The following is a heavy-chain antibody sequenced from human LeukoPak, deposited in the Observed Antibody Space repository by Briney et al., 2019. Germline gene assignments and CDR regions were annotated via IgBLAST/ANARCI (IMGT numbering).Heavy chain of an antibody. CDR3: AKDWGYSSSWYDY. J-gene: IGHJ4*02. D-gene: IGHD6-13*01. CDR2: ISYDGSNK. V-gene: IGHV3-30*18. Sequence: GGALRLSCAAAGFTFSSYGMHWVRQAPGKGLEGGAVISYDGSNKYYADSVKGRFTISRDNSKNTLYLQMNSLRAEDTAVYYCAKDWGYSSSWYDYWGQGTLVTVSS. CDR1: GFTFSSYG.